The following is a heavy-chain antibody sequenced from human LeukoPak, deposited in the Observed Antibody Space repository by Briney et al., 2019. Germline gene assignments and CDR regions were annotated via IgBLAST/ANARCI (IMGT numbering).Heavy chain of an antibody. CDR3: ARERDVLRYFDWRHPGYYYGMDV. D-gene: IGHD3-9*01. CDR1: GYTFTRYG. Sequence: ASVKVSCKASGYTFTRYGISWVRQAPGQGLEWMGWISAYNGNTNYAQKLQGRVTMTTDTSTSTAYMELRSLRSDDTAVYYCARERDVLRYFDWRHPGYYYGMDVWGQGTTVTVSS. V-gene: IGHV1-18*01. CDR2: ISAYNGNT. J-gene: IGHJ6*02.